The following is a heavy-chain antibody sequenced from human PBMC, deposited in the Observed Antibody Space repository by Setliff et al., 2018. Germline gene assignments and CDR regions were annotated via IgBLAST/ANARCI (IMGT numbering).Heavy chain of an antibody. D-gene: IGHD5-18*01. J-gene: IGHJ6*02. CDR3: VRDRTAYSYGLDV. CDR2: IYHNGNT. CDR1: GGFTSSFY. Sequence: PSETLSLTCTISGGFTSSFYWSWIRQAPGKGLEWIGYIYHNGNTNFNPSLKTRLTMSVDTSKNQFALNLRSVTAADTAVYYCVRDRTAYSYGLDVWGQGTTVTVSS. V-gene: IGHV4-59*01.